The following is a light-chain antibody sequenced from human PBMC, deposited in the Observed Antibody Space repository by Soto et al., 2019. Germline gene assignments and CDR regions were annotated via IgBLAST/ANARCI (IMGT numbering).Light chain of an antibody. Sequence: EIVLTQSPGTLSLSPGERATLSCRAIHSVSSSYLAWYQQKPGQAPRLLIYGASSRATGIPDRFSGSGSGTDFTLTISRLEPEDFAVYYCQQYGSSRTFGQGTKVDIK. CDR2: GAS. CDR3: QQYGSSRT. CDR1: HSVSSSY. V-gene: IGKV3-20*01. J-gene: IGKJ1*01.